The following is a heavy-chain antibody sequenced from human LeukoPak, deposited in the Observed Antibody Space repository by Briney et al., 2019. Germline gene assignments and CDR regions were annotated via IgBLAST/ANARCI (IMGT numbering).Heavy chain of an antibody. CDR3: AKARRGGRRSYSSSSFDY. D-gene: IGHD6-6*01. V-gene: IGHV3-23*01. Sequence: GGSLRLSCAASGFTFSSYAMSWVRQAPGKGLEWVSAISGSGGSTYYADSVKGRFTISRDNSKNTLYLQMNSLRAEDTAVYYCAKARRGGRRSYSSSSFDYWGQGTLVTVPS. J-gene: IGHJ4*02. CDR1: GFTFSSYA. CDR2: ISGSGGST.